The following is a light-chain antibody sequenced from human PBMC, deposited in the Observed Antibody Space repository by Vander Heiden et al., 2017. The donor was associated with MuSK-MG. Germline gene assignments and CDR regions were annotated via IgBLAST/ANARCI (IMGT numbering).Light chain of an antibody. CDR2: GAD. V-gene: IGKV1-39*01. J-gene: IGKJ2*01. Sequence: DSQLTQSPTSLSASVGDRVTITCRASHNIGTFLNWYQRQPGKAPKLFIYGADRVLSGVPSTFSGSGPGTDFTLTIISLQPEDFTTYYCQGTDTLRNIFGQGTTLEIK. CDR1: HNIGTF. CDR3: QGTDTLRNI.